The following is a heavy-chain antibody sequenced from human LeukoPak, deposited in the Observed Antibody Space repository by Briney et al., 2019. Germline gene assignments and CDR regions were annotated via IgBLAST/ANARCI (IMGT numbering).Heavy chain of an antibody. CDR1: GYTFTSYG. CDR3: ARDQSLQWLVPLDY. D-gene: IGHD6-19*01. CDR2: ISAYNGNT. V-gene: IGHV1-18*01. Sequence: ASVKVSCKASGYTFTSYGISWVRQAPGQGLEWMGWISAYNGNTNYAQKLQGRVTVTTDTSTSTAYMELRSLRSDDTAVYYCARDQSLQWLVPLDYWGQGTLVTVSS. J-gene: IGHJ4*02.